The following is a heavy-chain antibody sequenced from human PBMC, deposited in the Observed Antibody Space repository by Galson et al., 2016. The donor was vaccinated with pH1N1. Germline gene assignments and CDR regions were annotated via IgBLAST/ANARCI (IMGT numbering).Heavy chain of an antibody. CDR3: ARSEYYYDSSGYRHDTFDI. Sequence: AISGDSVSSNSAAWNWIRQSPSRGLEWLGRTCYRSKWYNDYGVSVKSRITINPDTSKNQFSLQLNSVTPEDTAVYYCARSEYYYDSSGYRHDTFDIWGQGTTVTVSS. CDR2: TCYRSKWYN. D-gene: IGHD3-22*01. V-gene: IGHV6-1*01. J-gene: IGHJ3*02. CDR1: GDSVSSNSAA.